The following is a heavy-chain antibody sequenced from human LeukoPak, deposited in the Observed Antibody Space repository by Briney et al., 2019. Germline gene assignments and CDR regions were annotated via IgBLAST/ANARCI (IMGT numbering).Heavy chain of an antibody. V-gene: IGHV4-34*01. J-gene: IGHJ4*02. D-gene: IGHD2-2*02. CDR1: GGSFSGYY. CDR2: INHSGST. Sequence: PSETLSLTCAVYGGSFSGYYWSWIRQPPGKGLEWIGEINHSGSTNYNPSLKSRVTISVDTSKNQFSLKLSSVTAADTAVYYCARRSSSRYCSSTSCYTNWGQGTLVTVSS. CDR3: ARRSSSRYCSSTSCYTN.